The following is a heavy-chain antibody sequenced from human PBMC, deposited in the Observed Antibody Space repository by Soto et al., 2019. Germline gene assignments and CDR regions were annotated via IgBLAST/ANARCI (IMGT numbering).Heavy chain of an antibody. V-gene: IGHV1-69*02. CDR2: IIPILGIA. D-gene: IGHD6-19*01. J-gene: IGHJ4*02. CDR1: GGTFSSYT. CDR3: ARGYSSGSFDY. Sequence: ASVKVSCKASGGTFSSYTISWVRQAPGQGLEWMGRIIPILGIANYAQKFQGRVTITADKSTSTAYMELSSLRSEDTAVYYCARGYSSGSFDYWGQGTLVTVSS.